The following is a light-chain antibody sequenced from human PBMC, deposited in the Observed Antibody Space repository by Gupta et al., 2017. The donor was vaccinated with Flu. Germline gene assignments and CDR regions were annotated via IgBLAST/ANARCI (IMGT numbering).Light chain of an antibody. CDR2: GAS. Sequence: ELVMTQSPATLSVSPGERVTLSCRASQSVRTNLAWYQQKPGQAPRLLIYGASTRATGIPARFSGSGSGTQFSLTISSLQSEDCAVYYCQQYNGWPTFGQGTKVEVK. CDR3: QQYNGWPT. CDR1: QSVRTN. V-gene: IGKV3-15*01. J-gene: IGKJ1*01.